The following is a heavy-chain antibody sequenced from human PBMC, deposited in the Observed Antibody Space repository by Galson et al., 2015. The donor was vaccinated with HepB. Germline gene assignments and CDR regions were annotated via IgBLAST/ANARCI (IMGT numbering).Heavy chain of an antibody. CDR3: AKDGDHYYYDSSGYHY. Sequence: SLRLSCAASGFTFSSYAMSWVRQAPGKGLEWVSAISGSGGSTYYADSVKGRFTISRDNSKNTLYLQMNSLRAEDTAVYYCAKDGDHYYYDSSGYHYWGQGTLVTVSS. CDR1: GFTFSSYA. D-gene: IGHD3-22*01. V-gene: IGHV3-23*01. J-gene: IGHJ4*02. CDR2: ISGSGGST.